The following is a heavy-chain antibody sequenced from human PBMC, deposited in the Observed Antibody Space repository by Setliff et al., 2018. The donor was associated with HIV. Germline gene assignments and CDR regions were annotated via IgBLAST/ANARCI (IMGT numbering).Heavy chain of an antibody. J-gene: IGHJ3*02. CDR2: NYTSGST. CDR3: AGCSGGSCNFDAFDI. V-gene: IGHV4-4*09. CDR1: GGSISSYY. D-gene: IGHD2-15*01. Sequence: PSETLSLTCTVSGGSISSYYWSWIRQPPGKGLEWIGYNYTSGSTNYDPSLKSRVTISVDTSKNQFSLKLSSVTAADTAVYYCAGCSGGSCNFDAFDIWGQGTMVTVSS.